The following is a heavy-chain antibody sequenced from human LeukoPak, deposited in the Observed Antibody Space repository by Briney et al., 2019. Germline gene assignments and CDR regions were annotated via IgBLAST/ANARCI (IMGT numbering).Heavy chain of an antibody. CDR2: INPSGGRT. J-gene: IGHJ6*03. D-gene: IGHD6-13*01. V-gene: IGHV1-46*01. Sequence: GASVKVSCKASGYTFTSYFMHWVRQAPGQGLEWMGIINPSGGRTTYAQKFQGRVTMTRDMSTSTVYMELSSLRSEDTAVYYCARGELRSSSWYYYYYYYMDVWGKGTTVTISS. CDR1: GYTFTSYF. CDR3: ARGELRSSSWYYYYYYYMDV.